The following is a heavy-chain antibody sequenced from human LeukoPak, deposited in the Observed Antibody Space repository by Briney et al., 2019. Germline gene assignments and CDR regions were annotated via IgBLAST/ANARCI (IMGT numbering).Heavy chain of an antibody. CDR2: INPSGGST. V-gene: IGHV1-46*01. D-gene: IGHD2-2*01. Sequence: ASVKVSCKASGYTFTSYYMHWVRQAPGQGLEWMGIINPSGGSTSYAQKFQGRVTMTRDTSTSTVYMELSSLRSEDTAVYYCARDHAPDIAVVPAATYYYYGMDVWGQGTTVTVSS. CDR1: GYTFTSYY. CDR3: ARDHAPDIAVVPAATYYYYGMDV. J-gene: IGHJ6*02.